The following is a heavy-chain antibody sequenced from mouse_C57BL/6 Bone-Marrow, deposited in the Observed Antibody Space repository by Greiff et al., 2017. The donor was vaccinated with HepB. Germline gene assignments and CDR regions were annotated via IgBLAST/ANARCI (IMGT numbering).Heavy chain of an antibody. CDR3: AREGNWAYYFDY. J-gene: IGHJ2*01. Sequence: VHVKQPGAELVMPGASVKLSCKASGYTFTSYWMHWVKQRPGQGLEWIGEIDPSDSYTNYNQKFKGKSTLTVDKSSSTAYMQLSSLTSEDSAVYYCAREGNWAYYFDYWGQGTTLTVSS. V-gene: IGHV1-69*01. CDR1: GYTFTSYW. CDR2: IDPSDSYT. D-gene: IGHD4-1*01.